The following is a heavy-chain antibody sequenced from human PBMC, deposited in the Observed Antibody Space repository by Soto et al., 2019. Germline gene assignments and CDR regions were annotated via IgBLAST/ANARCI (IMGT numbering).Heavy chain of an antibody. V-gene: IGHV3-30*18. CDR1: GFTFSNYG. CDR3: AKGGRATAETPSDY. D-gene: IGHD6-13*01. CDR2: ISYDGSNK. J-gene: IGHJ4*02. Sequence: QVQLEESGGGVVQPGRSLRLSCAVSGFTFSNYGIHWVRQAPGKGLEWVAVISYDGSNKYYADSVQGRFTISRDNSKSTLYLQMNSLRGEDTAVYYCAKGGRATAETPSDYWGQGTLVTVSS.